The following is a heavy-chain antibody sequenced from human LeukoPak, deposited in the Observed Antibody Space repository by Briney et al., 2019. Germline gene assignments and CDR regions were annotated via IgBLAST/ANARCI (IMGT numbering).Heavy chain of an antibody. D-gene: IGHD1-26*01. CDR1: GGSISSYY. CDR2: IYYSGST. Sequence: SETLSLTCTVSGGSISSYYWSWIRQPPGKGLEWIGYIYYSGSTNYNPSLKSRVTISVDTSKNQFSPKLSSVTAADTAVYYCARGSIVGATPHDLWGRGTLVTVPS. V-gene: IGHV4-59*01. J-gene: IGHJ2*01. CDR3: ARGSIVGATPHDL.